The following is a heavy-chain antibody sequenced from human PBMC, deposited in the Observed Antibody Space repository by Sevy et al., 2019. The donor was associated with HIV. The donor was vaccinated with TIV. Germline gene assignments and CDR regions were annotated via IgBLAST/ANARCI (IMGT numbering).Heavy chain of an antibody. CDR1: GGTFSSYA. CDR2: IIPIFGTA. V-gene: IGHV1-69*06. CDR3: ATYYGSGSYYKGSGAFDI. Sequence: ASVKVSCKASGGTFSSYAISWVRQAPGQGLEWMGGIIPIFGTANYAQMFQGRVTITADKSTSTAYMELSSLRSEETAVYYCATYYGSGSYYKGSGAFDIWGQGTMVTVSS. D-gene: IGHD3-10*01. J-gene: IGHJ3*02.